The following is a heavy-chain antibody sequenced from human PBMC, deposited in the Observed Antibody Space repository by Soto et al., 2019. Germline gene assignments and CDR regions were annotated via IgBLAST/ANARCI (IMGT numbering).Heavy chain of an antibody. V-gene: IGHV4-39*01. CDR1: NGSVSSPISN. J-gene: IGHJ4*02. CDR2: NYFSGLT. Sequence: PSETLSLTCSLSNGSVSSPISNWSWIHHIPGKSLQWIGVNYFSGLTSYNPYLKSRVTISVDTSNNPFSLELSSVPATDTAVYYCVRQPYGAYRYFFDNWGQGTPVTVS. CDR3: VRQPYGAYRYFFDN. D-gene: IGHD5-18*01.